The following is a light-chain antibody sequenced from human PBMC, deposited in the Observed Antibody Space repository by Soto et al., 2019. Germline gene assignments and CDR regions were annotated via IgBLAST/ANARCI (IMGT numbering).Light chain of an antibody. J-gene: IGKJ2*01. CDR2: KAS. CDR3: QQYNSYSPL. Sequence: DIQMTQSPSTLSASVGDRVTITCRASQSISSWLAWYQQKPGKAPKLLIYKASSLESGVPSRFSGSGSGTEFTLTISSPQPDDFATYYCQQYNSYSPLFGQGTKLEIK. V-gene: IGKV1-5*03. CDR1: QSISSW.